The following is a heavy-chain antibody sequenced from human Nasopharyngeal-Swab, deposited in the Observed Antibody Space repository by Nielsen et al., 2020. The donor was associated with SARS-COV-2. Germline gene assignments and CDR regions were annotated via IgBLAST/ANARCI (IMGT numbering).Heavy chain of an antibody. CDR3: AKEESSYDFWSGYVTNYYCNGMDV. Sequence: VRQAPGKGLEWVSAISGGGGGTYYADSVKGRFTISRDNSKRTLCLQMNSLRAEDTAVYYCAKEESSYDFWSGYVTNYYCNGMDVWGQGTTVTVSS. V-gene: IGHV3-23*01. CDR2: ISGGGGGT. D-gene: IGHD3-3*01. J-gene: IGHJ6*02.